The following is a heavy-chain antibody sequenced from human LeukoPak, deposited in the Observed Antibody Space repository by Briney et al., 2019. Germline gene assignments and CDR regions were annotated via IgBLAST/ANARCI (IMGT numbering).Heavy chain of an antibody. Sequence: PSETLSLTCTVSGDSISSYYWSWIRLPAGKGLEWIGRIYTNGNTDYNPSLKSRVTMSVDTSKNQFSLKLSSVTAADTALYYCARDNGSGSYAPHVWGQGTTVTVSS. J-gene: IGHJ6*02. D-gene: IGHD3-10*01. CDR3: ARDNGSGSYAPHV. CDR1: GDSISSYY. CDR2: IYTNGNT. V-gene: IGHV4-4*07.